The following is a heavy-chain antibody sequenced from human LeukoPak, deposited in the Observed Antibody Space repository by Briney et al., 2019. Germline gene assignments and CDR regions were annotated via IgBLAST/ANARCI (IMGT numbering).Heavy chain of an antibody. J-gene: IGHJ4*02. CDR1: GDSFTNYW. CDR2: IYPGDSDT. Sequence: PGESLKISCKGSGDSFTNYWIGWVRQLPEKGLEWMGIIYPGDSDTRYSPSFQGQVTISADKSIRTAYLQWSSLKASDTAMYYCATTSGFGSGFPFDSWGQGTLVTVSS. D-gene: IGHD5-12*01. V-gene: IGHV5-51*01. CDR3: ATTSGFGSGFPFDS.